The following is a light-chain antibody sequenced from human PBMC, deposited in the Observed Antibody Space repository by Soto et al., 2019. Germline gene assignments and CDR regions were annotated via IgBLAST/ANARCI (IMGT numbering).Light chain of an antibody. CDR2: EVT. V-gene: IGLV2-8*01. Sequence: QSALTQPPSASGSPGQSVTISCTGTSGDVGGYNFVSWYQHHPGKAPKLMIYEVTQRPSGVPDRFSGSKSGNTASLTVSGLQAEDEADYYCSSYAGSNTWVFGTGTKLTVL. CDR1: SGDVGGYNF. CDR3: SSYAGSNTWV. J-gene: IGLJ1*01.